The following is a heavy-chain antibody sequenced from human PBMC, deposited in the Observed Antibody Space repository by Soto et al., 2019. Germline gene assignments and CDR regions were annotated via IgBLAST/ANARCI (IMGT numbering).Heavy chain of an antibody. CDR1: GYTFTSYA. V-gene: IGHV1-3*01. CDR2: INAGNGNT. CDR3: GSTNYNPSLKSRVTISVDTSKNQFSLKPSSVTAADTAVYYCARVSQNYDFWREGIGHLNYYYGMDV. Sequence: ASVKVSCKASGYTFTSYAMHWVRQAPGQRLEWMGWINAGNGNTKYSQKFQGRVTITRDTSASTAYMELSSLRSEDTAVYYCGSTNYNPSLKSRVTISVDTSKNQFSLKPSSVTAADTAVYYCARVSQNYDFWREGIGHLNYYYGMDVWGQGTTVTVSS. J-gene: IGHJ6*02. D-gene: IGHD2-21*02.